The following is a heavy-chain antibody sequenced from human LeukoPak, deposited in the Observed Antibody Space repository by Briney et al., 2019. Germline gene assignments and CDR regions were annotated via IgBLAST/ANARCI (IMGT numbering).Heavy chain of an antibody. D-gene: IGHD7-27*01. V-gene: IGHV3-7*01. J-gene: IGHJ4*02. CDR2: IKTDGSQI. CDR1: GFSFNTYG. Sequence: GGSLRLSCVASGFSFNTYGMHWVRQAPGKGLEWVANIKTDGSQIYYVDSVKGRFTISRDNAKNSLYLQMNSLRAEDTAVYYCARDLNWETYWGQGTLVSVSS. CDR3: ARDLNWETY.